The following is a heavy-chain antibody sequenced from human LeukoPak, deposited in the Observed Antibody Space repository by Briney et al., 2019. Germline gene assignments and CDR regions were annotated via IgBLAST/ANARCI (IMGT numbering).Heavy chain of an antibody. V-gene: IGHV1-69*05. Sequence: SVKVSCKASGGTFIRYSISWVRQAPGQGLEWMGGIIPMFGVASYAQKFQGRVTITTDESTSTAYMELSSLRSEDTAVYYCARVGAPLRDYFDRNGHFDYWGQGTLATVSS. CDR1: GGTFIRYS. J-gene: IGHJ4*02. CDR3: ARVGAPLRDYFDRNGHFDY. CDR2: IIPMFGVA. D-gene: IGHD3-22*01.